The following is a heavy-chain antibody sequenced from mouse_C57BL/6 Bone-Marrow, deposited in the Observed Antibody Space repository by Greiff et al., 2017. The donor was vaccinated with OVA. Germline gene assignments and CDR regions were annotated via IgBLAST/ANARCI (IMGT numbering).Heavy chain of an antibody. CDR2: IWTCGGT. V-gene: IGHV2-9-1*01. J-gene: IGHJ1*03. Sequence: VKLMESGPGLVAPSQSLSITCTVSGFSLTSYAISWVRQPPGKGLEWLGVIWTCGGTNYNSALKSRLSISKDNAKSQVFLKMNRLQTDDTARYYCARKGDYGSSYWYFDVWGTGTTVTVSS. D-gene: IGHD1-1*01. CDR3: ARKGDYGSSYWYFDV. CDR1: GFSLTSYA.